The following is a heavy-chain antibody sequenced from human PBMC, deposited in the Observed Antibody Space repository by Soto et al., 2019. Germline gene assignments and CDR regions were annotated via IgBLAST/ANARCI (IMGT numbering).Heavy chain of an antibody. CDR3: ARDVGHPNSLPQTYYDY. V-gene: IGHV1-18*01. J-gene: IGHJ4*02. Sequence: AALKVYCKASCYTFTSYGISWVRQAAGQGLEWMGWISAYNGNTNYAQKLQGRVTMTTDTSTSTAYMELRSLRSDDTAVYYCARDVGHPNSLPQTYYDYWGQGTLVTVSS. CDR1: CYTFTSYG. D-gene: IGHD3-22*01. CDR2: ISAYNGNT.